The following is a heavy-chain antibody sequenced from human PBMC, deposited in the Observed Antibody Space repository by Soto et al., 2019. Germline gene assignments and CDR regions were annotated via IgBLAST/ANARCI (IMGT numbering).Heavy chain of an antibody. Sequence: QLQLQESGSGLVKPSQTLSLSCTVSGGSISSGDFSWSWVRQPPGRGLEWIGYIYHRGSTFYSPSLKSRVTISIDRSTNQFSLRLSSVTVADTAVYYCATNRDYGILNYWGQGTLVTVSS. J-gene: IGHJ4*01. V-gene: IGHV4-30-2*01. D-gene: IGHD4-17*01. CDR3: ATNRDYGILNY. CDR1: GGSISSGDFS. CDR2: IYHRGST.